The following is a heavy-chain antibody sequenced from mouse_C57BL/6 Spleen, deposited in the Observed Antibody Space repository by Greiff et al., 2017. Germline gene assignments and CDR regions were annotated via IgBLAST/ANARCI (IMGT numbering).Heavy chain of an antibody. V-gene: IGHV14-3*01. D-gene: IGHD1-1*01. CDR2: IDPANGNT. CDR3: ARDGSSSYAMDY. Sequence: EVQLQQSVAELVRPGASVKLSCTASGFNIKTTYMHWVKQRPEQGLEWIGRIDPANGNTKYAPKFQGKATITADTSSNTAYLHLSRLTSEDTAIYYCARDGSSSYAMDYWGQGTSVTVSS. J-gene: IGHJ4*01. CDR1: GFNIKTTY.